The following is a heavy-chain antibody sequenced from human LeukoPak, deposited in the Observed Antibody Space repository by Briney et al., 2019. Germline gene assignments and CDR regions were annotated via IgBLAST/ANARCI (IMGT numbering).Heavy chain of an antibody. CDR3: AKDRRVLLWFGECMDV. V-gene: IGHV3-30*18. D-gene: IGHD3-10*01. CDR1: GFTFSSDG. J-gene: IGHJ6*02. CDR2: ISYDGSNK. Sequence: GGSLRLSCAASGFTFSSDGMHWVRQAPGKGLEWVAVISYDGSNKYYADSVKGRFTISRDNSKNTLYLQMNSLRAEDTAVYYCAKDRRVLLWFGECMDVWGQGTTVTVSS.